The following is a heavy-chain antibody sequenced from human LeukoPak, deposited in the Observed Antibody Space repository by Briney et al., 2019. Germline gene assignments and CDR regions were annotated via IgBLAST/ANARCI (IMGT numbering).Heavy chain of an antibody. CDR2: INPNSGGT. V-gene: IGHV1-2*02. CDR1: GYTFTGYY. CDR3: ASSRPGKYCSGGSCYAAMGLWFDP. Sequence: ASVKVSCKASGYTFTGYYMHWVRQAPGQGLEWMGWINPNSGGTNYAQKFQGRVTMTRDTSISTAYMELSRLRSDDTAVYYCASSRPGKYCSGGSCYAAMGLWFDPWGQGTLVTVSS. J-gene: IGHJ5*02. D-gene: IGHD2-15*01.